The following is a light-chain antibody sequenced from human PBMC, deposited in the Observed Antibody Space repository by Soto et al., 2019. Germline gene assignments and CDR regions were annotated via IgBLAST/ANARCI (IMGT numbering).Light chain of an antibody. CDR1: QSISSW. V-gene: IGKV1-5*03. CDR3: QQYHSYSPFT. CDR2: KAS. J-gene: IGKJ3*01. Sequence: DIQMTQSPSTLSASVGDRVTITCRASQSISSWLAWYQQKPGKAPKLLIYKASSLESGVPSRFSGSGSGTEFTLTISSLQPDDFATYYCQQYHSYSPFTFGPGTKVDI.